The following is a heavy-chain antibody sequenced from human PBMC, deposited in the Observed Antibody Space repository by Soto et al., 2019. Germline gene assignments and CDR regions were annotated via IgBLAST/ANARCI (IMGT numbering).Heavy chain of an antibody. CDR1: GYSITAGGYY. CDR2: LYSSGSI. V-gene: IGHV4-31*03. D-gene: IGHD6-19*01. J-gene: IGHJ5*02. CDR3: ARMYSSGSGWFHP. Sequence: SETLSLTCFVSGYSITAGGYYWSWIRHHPGKGLEWIGSLYSSGSIIYNPSLRSRVSISGDTSSNQFSMSLTSVTAADTARYYCARMYSSGSGWFHPWGQGTLVTVSS.